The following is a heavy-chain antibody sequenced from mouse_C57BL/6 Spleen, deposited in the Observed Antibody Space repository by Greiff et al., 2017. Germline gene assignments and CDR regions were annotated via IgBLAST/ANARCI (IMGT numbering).Heavy chain of an antibody. CDR1: GYAFSSYW. V-gene: IGHV1-80*01. D-gene: IGHD2-5*01. CDR3: ARGFHYSNCGNFFDY. CDR2: IYPGDGDT. Sequence: VQLQQSGAELVKPGASVKISCKASGYAFSSYWMNWVKQRPGKGLEWIGQIYPGDGDTNYNGKFKGKATLTADKSTSTAYMQLSSLTSEDSAVYFCARGFHYSNCGNFFDYWGQGTTLTVSS. J-gene: IGHJ2*01.